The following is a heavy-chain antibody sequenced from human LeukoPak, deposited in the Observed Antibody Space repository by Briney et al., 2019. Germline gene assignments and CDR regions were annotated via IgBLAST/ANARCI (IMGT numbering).Heavy chain of an antibody. CDR3: ASVTSWGWYFDL. CDR1: GYTFTSYG. Sequence: SVKVSCKASGYTFTSYGISWVRQAPGKGLEWMGWISAYNGNTNYAQKLQGRVTMTTDTSTSTAYMELRSLRSDDTAVYYCASVTSWGWYFDLWGRGTLVTVSS. CDR2: ISAYNGNT. D-gene: IGHD6-13*01. J-gene: IGHJ2*01. V-gene: IGHV1-18*01.